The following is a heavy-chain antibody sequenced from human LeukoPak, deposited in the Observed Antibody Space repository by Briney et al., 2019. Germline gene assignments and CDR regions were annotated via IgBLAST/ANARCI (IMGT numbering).Heavy chain of an antibody. Sequence: GSSVKVSCKASGGTFSSYAISWVRQAPGQGLEWMGGIVPIFGTANYAQKFQGRVTITADESTSTAYMELSSLRSEDTAVYYCARSIGGVAPDYYYYYMDVWGKGTTVTVSS. CDR1: GGTFSSYA. V-gene: IGHV1-69*01. CDR2: IVPIFGTA. D-gene: IGHD3-16*01. CDR3: ARSIGGVAPDYYYYYMDV. J-gene: IGHJ6*03.